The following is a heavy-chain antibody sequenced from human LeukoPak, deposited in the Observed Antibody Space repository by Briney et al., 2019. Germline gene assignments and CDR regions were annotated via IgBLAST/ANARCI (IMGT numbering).Heavy chain of an antibody. V-gene: IGHV3-15*01. D-gene: IGHD4-17*01. J-gene: IGHJ4*02. Sequence: GGSLRLSCAASGFTFNNAWISWARQAPAKGLEWVGRIKSKVDGGSTDYPAPVKGRFTIARDDSKNMLYLQMTSLKTEDTAFYYGAAGTVRSDFDYWGQGTLVTVSA. CDR3: AAGTVRSDFDY. CDR2: IKSKVDGGST. CDR1: GFTFNNAW.